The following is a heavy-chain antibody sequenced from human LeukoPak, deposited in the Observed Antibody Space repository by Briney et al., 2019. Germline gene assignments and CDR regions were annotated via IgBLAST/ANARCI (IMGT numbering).Heavy chain of an antibody. V-gene: IGHV1-69*04. CDR1: GGTFSSYT. J-gene: IGHJ5*02. CDR3: ARDRPRSLGYCSGGSCYSTRFDP. Sequence: SVKVSCKASGGTFSSYTISWVRQAPGQGLEWMGRIIPILGIANYAQKFQGRVTITADNSTSTAYMELSRLRSDDTAVYYCARDRPRSLGYCSGGSCYSTRFDPWGQGTLVTVSS. CDR2: IIPILGIA. D-gene: IGHD2-15*01.